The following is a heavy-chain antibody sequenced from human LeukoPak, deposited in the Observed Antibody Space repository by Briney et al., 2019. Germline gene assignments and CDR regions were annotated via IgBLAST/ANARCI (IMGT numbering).Heavy chain of an antibody. V-gene: IGHV3-23*01. CDR1: GFTFSSYA. D-gene: IGHD3-10*01. Sequence: PGGPLPLSCAASGFTFSSYAMRWVRQAPGKGVEWVSGIDGSGGTYYADSVKGRVTIPRDNAKNTLYLQMNGLRADDTAVYYCAKEQNIRGVIIMVDSWGQGTLVIVSS. CDR3: AKEQNIRGVIIMVDS. J-gene: IGHJ4*02. CDR2: IDGSGGT.